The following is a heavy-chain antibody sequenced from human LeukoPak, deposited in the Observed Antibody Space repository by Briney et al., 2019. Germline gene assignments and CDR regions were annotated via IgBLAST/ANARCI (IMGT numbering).Heavy chain of an antibody. CDR2: IIPIFGTA. CDR3: ASGAWYYYGSGSYYWFDP. CDR1: GYTFTSYG. D-gene: IGHD3-10*01. Sequence: SVKVSCKASGYTFTSYGISWVRQAPGQGLEWMGGIIPIFGTANYAQKFQGRVTITADESTSTAYMELSSLRSEDTAVYYCASGAWYYYGSGSYYWFDPWGQGTLVTVSS. V-gene: IGHV1-69*13. J-gene: IGHJ5*02.